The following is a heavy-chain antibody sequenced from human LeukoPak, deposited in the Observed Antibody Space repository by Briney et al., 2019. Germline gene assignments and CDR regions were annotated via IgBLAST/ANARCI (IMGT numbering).Heavy chain of an antibody. CDR1: GYTLTELP. Sequence: ASVRVSCKVSGYTLTELPMHWVRQAPGKGLEWMGGFDPEDGETIYAQKFQGRVTMTEDTSTDTAYMELSSLRSEDTAVYYCATDQPDPRGYSSFSSEFDIWGQGTMVTVSS. V-gene: IGHV1-24*01. D-gene: IGHD5-18*01. CDR3: ATDQPDPRGYSSFSSEFDI. J-gene: IGHJ3*02. CDR2: FDPEDGET.